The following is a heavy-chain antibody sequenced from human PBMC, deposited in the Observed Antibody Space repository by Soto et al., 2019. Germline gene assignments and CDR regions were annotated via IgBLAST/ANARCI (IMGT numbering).Heavy chain of an antibody. CDR2: IYSGGST. J-gene: IGHJ6*03. D-gene: IGHD3-22*01. CDR3: ARVTTAGVYYYYYMDV. V-gene: IGHV3-53*04. CDR1: GFTVSSNY. Sequence: GGSLRLSCAASGFTVSSNYMSWVRQAPGKGLEWVSVIYSGGSTYYADSVKGRFTISRHNSKSTLYLQMNSLRAEDTAVYYCARVTTAGVYYYYYMDVWGKGTTVTVSS.